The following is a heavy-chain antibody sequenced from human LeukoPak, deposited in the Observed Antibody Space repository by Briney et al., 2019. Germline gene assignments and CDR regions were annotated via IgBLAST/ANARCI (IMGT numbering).Heavy chain of an antibody. Sequence: ASVKVSCKASGYTFTSYYMHWVRQAPGQGLEWMGIINPSGGSTGYAQKFQGRVTMTRDTSTSTVYMELSSLRSEDTAVYYCARNKWNYYDSSGYYFFDYWGQGTLVTVSS. J-gene: IGHJ4*02. CDR2: INPSGGST. CDR3: ARNKWNYYDSSGYYFFDY. CDR1: GYTFTSYY. V-gene: IGHV1-46*01. D-gene: IGHD3-22*01.